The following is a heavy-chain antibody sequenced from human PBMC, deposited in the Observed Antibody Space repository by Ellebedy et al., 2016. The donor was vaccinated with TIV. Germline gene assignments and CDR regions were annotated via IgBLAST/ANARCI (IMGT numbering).Heavy chain of an antibody. J-gene: IGHJ3*02. D-gene: IGHD5-18*01. V-gene: IGHV3-74*01. Sequence: GESLKISXAASGFTFSSYWMHWVRQAPGKGLVWVSRINSDGSSTSYADSVKGRFTISRDNAKNTLYLQMNSLRAEDTAVYYCARRAVDTAMNDAFDIWGQGTMVTVSS. CDR2: INSDGSST. CDR3: ARRAVDTAMNDAFDI. CDR1: GFTFSSYW.